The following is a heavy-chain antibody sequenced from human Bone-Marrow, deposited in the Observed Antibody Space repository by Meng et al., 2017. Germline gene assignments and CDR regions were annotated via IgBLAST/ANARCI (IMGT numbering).Heavy chain of an antibody. CDR2: ISSSGTTI. V-gene: IGHV3-48*03. CDR1: GFTFSSYE. Sequence: GESLKISCVASGFTFSSYEMIWVRQAPGKGLEWVSYISSSGTTIYYADSVKGRFTISRDDAKNSLFLQMNNLRAEDTAIYYCARLENSAYNLGAVDSWGQGTLVTVSS. D-gene: IGHD5-12*01. J-gene: IGHJ4*02. CDR3: ARLENSAYNLGAVDS.